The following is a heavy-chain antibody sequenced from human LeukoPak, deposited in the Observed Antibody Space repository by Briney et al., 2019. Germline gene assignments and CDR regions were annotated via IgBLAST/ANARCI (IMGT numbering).Heavy chain of an antibody. Sequence: ASVKVSCKASGYTFTGYYMHWVRQAPGQGLEWMGWINPNSGGTNYAQKLQGRVTMTTDTSTSTAYMELRSLRSDDTAVYYCARDYSSSGPGDYWGQGTLVTVSS. J-gene: IGHJ4*02. V-gene: IGHV1-2*02. CDR2: INPNSGGT. CDR3: ARDYSSSGPGDY. CDR1: GYTFTGYY. D-gene: IGHD6-19*01.